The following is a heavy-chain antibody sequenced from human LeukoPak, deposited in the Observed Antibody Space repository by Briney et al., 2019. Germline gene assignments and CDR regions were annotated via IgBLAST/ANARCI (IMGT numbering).Heavy chain of an antibody. V-gene: IGHV4-38-2*01. D-gene: IGHD5-24*01. CDR3: ARIYGDGYNPSY. J-gene: IGHJ4*02. Sequence: SETLSLTCAVSGYSISSGYYWGWIRQPPGKGLEWIGSIYHSGSTYYNPSLKSRVTISVDTSKNQFSLKLSSVTAADTAVYYCARIYGDGYNPSYWGQGTLVTVPS. CDR1: GYSISSGYY. CDR2: IYHSGST.